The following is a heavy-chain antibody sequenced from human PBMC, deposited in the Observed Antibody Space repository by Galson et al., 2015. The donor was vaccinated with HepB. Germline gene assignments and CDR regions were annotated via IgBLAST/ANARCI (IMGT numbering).Heavy chain of an antibody. V-gene: IGHV1-2*02. CDR2: IIPNSGGT. CDR1: GYTFTGYY. J-gene: IGHJ4*02. CDR3: ARGRYPLDS. D-gene: IGHD1-1*01. Sequence: SVKVSCKASGYTFTGYYMHWVRQAPGQGLEWMGWIIPNSGGTNYAQKFQGRVTMTRDTSISTAFMELTSLRSDDTAVYYCARGRYPLDSWGQGTLVTVSS.